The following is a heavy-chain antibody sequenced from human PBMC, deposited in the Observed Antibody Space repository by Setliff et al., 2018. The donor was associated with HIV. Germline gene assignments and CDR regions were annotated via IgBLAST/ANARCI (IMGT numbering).Heavy chain of an antibody. CDR1: GGSISSSTYY. D-gene: IGHD2-8*01. CDR3: ARRGRDGVLIVFATGFDP. Sequence: LSLTCSVSGGSISSSTYYWGWIRQPPGKGLEWIGDIFYTGNTYYNPSLKGRVAISVDTSENQFSLKLNSVTAADTAVYYCARRGRDGVLIVFATGFDPWGQGTLVTVSS. CDR2: IFYTGNT. J-gene: IGHJ5*02. V-gene: IGHV4-39*01.